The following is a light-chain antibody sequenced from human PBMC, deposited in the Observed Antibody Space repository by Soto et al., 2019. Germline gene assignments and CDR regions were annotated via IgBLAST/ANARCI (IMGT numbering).Light chain of an antibody. CDR3: SSYTSSSTYV. CDR1: SSDVGSYNR. CDR2: EVS. V-gene: IGLV2-18*02. Sequence: QSVLTQPPSVSGSPEQSVTISCTGTSSDVGSYNRVSWYQQPPGTPPKLMIYEVSNRPSGVPDRFSGSKSGNTASLTISGLQAEDEADYYCSSYTSSSTYVFGTGTKVTVL. J-gene: IGLJ1*01.